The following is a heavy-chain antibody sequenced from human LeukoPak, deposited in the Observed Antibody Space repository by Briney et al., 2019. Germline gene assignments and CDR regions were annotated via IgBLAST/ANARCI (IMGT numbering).Heavy chain of an antibody. V-gene: IGHV3-30*18. CDR1: GFTFSSYG. D-gene: IGHD3-22*01. J-gene: IGHJ6*02. Sequence: GSLRLSCAASGFTFSSYGMHWVRQAPGKGLEWVAVISYDGSNKYYADSVKGRFTISRDNSKNTLYLQMNSLRAEDTAVYYCAKDFYDSSGDYYYGMDVWGQGTTVTVSS. CDR2: ISYDGSNK. CDR3: AKDFYDSSGDYYYGMDV.